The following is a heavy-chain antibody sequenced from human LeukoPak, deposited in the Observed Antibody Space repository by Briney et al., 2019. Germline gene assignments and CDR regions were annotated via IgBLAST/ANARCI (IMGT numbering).Heavy chain of an antibody. Sequence: SETLSLTCTVSGGSISSYYWSWIRQPAGKGLEWIGRIYTSGSTNYNPSLKSRVTISLDTSKNQFSLKLSSATAADTAVYYCASRHSKQQPYYYYMDIWGKGTTVTVSS. CDR2: IYTSGST. CDR1: GGSISSYY. D-gene: IGHD6-13*01. CDR3: ASRHSKQQPYYYYMDI. V-gene: IGHV4-4*07. J-gene: IGHJ6*03.